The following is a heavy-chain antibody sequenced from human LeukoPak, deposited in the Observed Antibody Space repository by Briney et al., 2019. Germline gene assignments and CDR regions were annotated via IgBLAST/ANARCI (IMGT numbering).Heavy chain of an antibody. CDR1: GVSITTYH. V-gene: IGHV4-59*08. Sequence: NPSETLTLSCTASGVSITTYHMSWIRQTPGKGLEWIGYIYYGGSNNYNASLKSRVTISVDTYKNKFSLNLTSVTAADTAVFYCARRSYGHFDLWGQGTLVAVSS. CDR2: IYYGGSN. D-gene: IGHD3-10*01. CDR3: ARRSYGHFDL. J-gene: IGHJ1*01.